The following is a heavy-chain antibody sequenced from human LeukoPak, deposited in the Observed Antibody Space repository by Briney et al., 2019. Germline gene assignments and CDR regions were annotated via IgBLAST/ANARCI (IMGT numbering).Heavy chain of an antibody. J-gene: IGHJ4*02. D-gene: IGHD4-23*01. CDR3: ARGMDYGGNSGVDY. CDR1: GGSISSYY. Sequence: SETLSLTCTVSGGSISSYYWSWIRQPAGKGLEWIGRIYTSGSTNYNPSLKSRVTMSVDTSKNQFSLKLSSVTAADTAVYYCARGMDYGGNSGVDYWGQGTLVTVSS. CDR2: IYTSGST. V-gene: IGHV4-4*07.